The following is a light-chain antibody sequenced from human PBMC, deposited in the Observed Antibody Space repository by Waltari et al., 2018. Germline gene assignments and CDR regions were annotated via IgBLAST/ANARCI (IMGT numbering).Light chain of an antibody. CDR3: QHYLRLPVA. V-gene: IGKV3-20*01. CDR2: GAF. J-gene: IGKJ1*01. CDR1: QSIGSS. Sequence: EIVLPQSPGTLSLSPGEGATLTCRAIQSIGSSLDWYQQRPGQAPRLLIYGAFIRDTGVADRFSGSGSGTDFSLTISRLEPEDFAVYYCQHYLRLPVAFGLGTKVEIK.